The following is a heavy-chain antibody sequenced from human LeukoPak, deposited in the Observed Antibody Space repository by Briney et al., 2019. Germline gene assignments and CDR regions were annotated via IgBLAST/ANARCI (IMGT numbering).Heavy chain of an antibody. CDR2: IYSGGST. CDR1: GFTVSSNY. J-gene: IGHJ6*02. Sequence: GGSLRLSCAASGFTVSSNYMSWVRQAPGKGLEWVSVIYSGGSTYYADSVKGRFTISRHNFKNTLYLQMNSLRAEDTAVYYCARDLGGSYGMDVWGQGTTVTVSS. D-gene: IGHD1-26*01. V-gene: IGHV3-53*04. CDR3: ARDLGGSYGMDV.